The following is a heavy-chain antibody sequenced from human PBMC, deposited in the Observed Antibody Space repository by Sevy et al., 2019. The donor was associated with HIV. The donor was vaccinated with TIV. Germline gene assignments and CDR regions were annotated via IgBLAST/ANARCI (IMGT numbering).Heavy chain of an antibody. J-gene: IGHJ4*02. D-gene: IGHD3-3*01. V-gene: IGHV3-9*01. CDR2: ISWNSGRI. Sequence: SLKISCAASGFTFDDYAMHWVRQVPGKGLEWVSSISWNSGRIDYADSVKGRFTISRDNAKNSLYLQMNNLIPEDKALYYCAKGTNYDFWSGADYWGQGTLVTVSS. CDR1: GFTFDDYA. CDR3: AKGTNYDFWSGADY.